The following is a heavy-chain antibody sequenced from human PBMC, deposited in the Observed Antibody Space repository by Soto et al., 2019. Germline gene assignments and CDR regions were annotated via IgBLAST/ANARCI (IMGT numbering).Heavy chain of an antibody. J-gene: IGHJ4*02. CDR2: IIPVLGVT. CDR1: GGSFNSFS. Sequence: QVQLVQSGAEVKKPGSSVKVSCKASGGSFNSFSFTWVRQAPGKGLEWVGRIIPVLGVTTYAQKFQGRITITADKSTSTAYMELSGLRSEDTAVYYCATDKDNTYDCWGQGTMVTVSS. V-gene: IGHV1-69*08. D-gene: IGHD5-12*01. CDR3: ATDKDNTYDC.